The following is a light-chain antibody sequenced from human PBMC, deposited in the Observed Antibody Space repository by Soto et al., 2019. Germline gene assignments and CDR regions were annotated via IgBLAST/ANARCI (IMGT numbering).Light chain of an antibody. CDR1: QSVLYSSNNKNY. CDR2: WAS. Sequence: DIVMTQSPDSLAVSLGERATINCKSSQSVLYSSNNKNYLAWYQHKPGQPPKLLIYWASTRESGVPDRFSGSGSGTDFPLTISSLQAEDVAVYYCQQYYSIPLTFGGGTKVEIK. CDR3: QQYYSIPLT. J-gene: IGKJ4*01. V-gene: IGKV4-1*01.